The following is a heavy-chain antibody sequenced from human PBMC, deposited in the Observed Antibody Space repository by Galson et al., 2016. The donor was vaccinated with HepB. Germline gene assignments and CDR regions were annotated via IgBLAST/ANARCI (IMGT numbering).Heavy chain of an antibody. D-gene: IGHD2-21*01. Sequence: SETLSLTCTVSGDSITNYFWSCIRQPPGKRLEWVGDINHSGSSDYNASLKSRVTMSVDTSKNQFSLRLTSVTAADTAVFYCARLHISGAFDVWGQGTLVTVSS. V-gene: IGHV4-59*04. CDR3: ARLHISGAFDV. J-gene: IGHJ3*01. CDR2: INHSGSS. CDR1: GDSITNYF.